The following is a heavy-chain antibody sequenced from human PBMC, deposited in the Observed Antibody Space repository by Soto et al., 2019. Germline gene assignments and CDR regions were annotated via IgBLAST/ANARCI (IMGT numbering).Heavy chain of an antibody. D-gene: IGHD2-2*02. CDR1: GFTFTRYS. CDR2: ISSTTNYI. J-gene: IGHJ6*02. Sequence: PGGSLRLSCAASGFTFTRYSMNWVRQAPGKGLEWVSSISSTTNYIYYGDSMKGRFTISRDNAKNSLYLEMNSLRAEDTAVYYCARELGYCSSTSCYKGYYGMDVWGPGTTVTVSS. CDR3: ARELGYCSSTSCYKGYYGMDV. V-gene: IGHV3-21*06.